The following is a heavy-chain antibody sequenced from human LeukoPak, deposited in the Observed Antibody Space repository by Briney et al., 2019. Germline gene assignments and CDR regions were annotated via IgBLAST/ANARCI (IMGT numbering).Heavy chain of an antibody. CDR3: ARVTPDCGDHFTDY. CDR1: GFTFSSYE. J-gene: IGHJ4*02. Sequence: PGGSLRLSCAASGFTFSSYEMNWVRQAPWKGLEWVSYISRSGSTIYYADSVKGRFTISRDNAKNSLYLQMNSLRAEDTAVYYCARVTPDCGDHFTDYWGQGTLVTVSS. V-gene: IGHV3-48*03. D-gene: IGHD4-17*01. CDR2: ISRSGSTI.